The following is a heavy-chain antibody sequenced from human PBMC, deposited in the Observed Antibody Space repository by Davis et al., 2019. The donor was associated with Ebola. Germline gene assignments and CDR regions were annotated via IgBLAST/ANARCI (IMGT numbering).Heavy chain of an antibody. CDR3: ARDVGVWELLGAVDY. CDR2: ISSSGSTI. V-gene: IGHV3-48*04. CDR1: GFTFSSYW. Sequence: GESLKISCAASGFTFSSYWMNRVRQAPGKGLEWVSYISSSGSTIYYADSVKGRFTISRDNAKNSLYLQMNSLRAEDTAVYYCARDVGVWELLGAVDYWGQGTLVTVSS. J-gene: IGHJ4*02. D-gene: IGHD1-26*01.